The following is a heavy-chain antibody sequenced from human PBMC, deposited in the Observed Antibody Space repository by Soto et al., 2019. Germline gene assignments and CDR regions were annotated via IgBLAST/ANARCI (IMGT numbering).Heavy chain of an antibody. J-gene: IGHJ6*02. CDR1: GGSISSGGYS. Sequence: SETLSLTCAVSGGSISSGGYSWSWIRQPPGKGLEWIGYIYHSGSTYYNPSLKSRVTISVDTSKNQFSLKLSSVTAADTAVYYCARERPVAGTNYYYGMDVWGQGTTVTVSS. D-gene: IGHD6-19*01. V-gene: IGHV4-30-2*01. CDR2: IYHSGST. CDR3: ARERPVAGTNYYYGMDV.